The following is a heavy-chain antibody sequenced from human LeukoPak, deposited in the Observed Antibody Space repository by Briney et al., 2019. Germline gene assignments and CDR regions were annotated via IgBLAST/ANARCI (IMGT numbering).Heavy chain of an antibody. Sequence: GGSLRLSCIASGSTFNNYAMNWVRQAPGKGLEWVSAISGSGGKTYYADSVKGRFTISRDNAKNSLYLQMNSLRDEDTAVYYCTRGGFDYWGQGTLVTVSS. CDR1: GSTFNNYA. J-gene: IGHJ4*02. CDR3: TRGGFDY. D-gene: IGHD3-16*01. V-gene: IGHV3-23*01. CDR2: ISGSGGKT.